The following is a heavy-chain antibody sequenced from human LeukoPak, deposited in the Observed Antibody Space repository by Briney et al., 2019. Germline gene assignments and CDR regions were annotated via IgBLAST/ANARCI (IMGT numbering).Heavy chain of an antibody. CDR1: GYIFNSYG. J-gene: IGHJ4*02. Sequence: ASVKVSCKAPGYIFNSYGISWVRQAPGQGLEWMGWISAFNGNTNYAQKFQGSVTMTTGTSTNTAYMGLRSLSSDDTAVYFCARDPVGANGVFDYWGQGTLVTVSS. V-gene: IGHV1-18*01. D-gene: IGHD1-26*01. CDR2: ISAFNGNT. CDR3: ARDPVGANGVFDY.